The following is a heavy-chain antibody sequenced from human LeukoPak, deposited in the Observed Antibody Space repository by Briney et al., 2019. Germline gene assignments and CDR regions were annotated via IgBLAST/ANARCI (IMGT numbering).Heavy chain of an antibody. Sequence: PSETLSLTCTVSGGSISSYYWSWIRQPPGKGLEWIGYIYYSGSTNYNPSLKSRVTISVDTSKNQFSLKLSSVTAADTAVYYCARAPTEWFDYYYYYMDVWGKGTTVTVSS. CDR1: GGSISSYY. CDR3: ARAPTEWFDYYYYYMDV. V-gene: IGHV4-59*12. D-gene: IGHD3-3*01. J-gene: IGHJ6*03. CDR2: IYYSGST.